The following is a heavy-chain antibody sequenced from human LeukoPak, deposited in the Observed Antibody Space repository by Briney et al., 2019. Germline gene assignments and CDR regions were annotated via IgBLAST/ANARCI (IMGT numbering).Heavy chain of an antibody. CDR2: MNPNSGNT. Sequence: ASVKVSCKGSGYTFSGYYMHWVRQATGQGLEWMGWMNPNSGNTGYAQKFQGRVTITRNTSISTAYMELSSLRSEDTAVYYCARGKSYRPAFYGIFGNYYYYMDVWGKGTTVTVSS. V-gene: IGHV1-8*03. CDR3: ARGKSYRPAFYGIFGNYYYYMDV. J-gene: IGHJ6*03. D-gene: IGHD2-8*01. CDR1: GYTFSGYY.